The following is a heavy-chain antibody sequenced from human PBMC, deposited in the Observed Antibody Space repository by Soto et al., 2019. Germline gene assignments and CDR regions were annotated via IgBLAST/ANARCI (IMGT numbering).Heavy chain of an antibody. CDR3: AKSGSSGWYGWFDP. CDR1: GFSLRTSGVG. V-gene: IGHV2-5*01. CDR2: IYWNDDK. Sequence: SGPTLVNPTQTLTLTFIFSGFSLRTSGVGVGWIRQPPGKALEWLGFIYWNDDKRYSPSLKSRLTITKDTSKNQVVLTMTNMDPVDTATYYCAKSGSSGWYGWFDPWGQGTLVTVSS. J-gene: IGHJ5*02. D-gene: IGHD6-19*01.